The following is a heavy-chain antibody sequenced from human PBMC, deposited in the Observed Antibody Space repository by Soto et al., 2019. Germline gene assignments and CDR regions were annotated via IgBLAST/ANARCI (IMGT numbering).Heavy chain of an antibody. Sequence: SETLSLTCAVSGASIGSGGWWGWVRQPPGKGLEWIAEIFHDGNTNYSPSLKSRVTISVDKSQNQFSLNVYSVTAADTAVYYCARHEGWTGPDQWGQGTLVTSPQ. CDR3: ARHEGWTGPDQ. CDR2: IFHDGNT. CDR1: GASIGSGGW. J-gene: IGHJ5*02. D-gene: IGHD2-8*02. V-gene: IGHV4-4*02.